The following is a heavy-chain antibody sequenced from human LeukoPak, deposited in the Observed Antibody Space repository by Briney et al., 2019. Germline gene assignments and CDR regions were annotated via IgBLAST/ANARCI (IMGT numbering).Heavy chain of an antibody. CDR3: ARGPQKAYDFVSGSYRYHFDY. J-gene: IGHJ4*02. D-gene: IGHD3-16*02. CDR2: INPKNAAT. CDR1: GYTFTGHY. Sequence: ASVKVSCKASGYTFTGHYIHWVRQAPGQGLEWMGWINPKNAATNYAQKFQGRVTMTRDTSTGTVYMELSSLRSDDTAVFYCARGPQKAYDFVSGSYRYHFDYWGQGTLVTVSS. V-gene: IGHV1-2*02.